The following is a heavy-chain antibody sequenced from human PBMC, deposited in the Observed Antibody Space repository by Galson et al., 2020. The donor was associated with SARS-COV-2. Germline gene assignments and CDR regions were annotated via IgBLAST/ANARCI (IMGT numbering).Heavy chain of an antibody. CDR3: AKQGSGYLPSHIDY. Sequence: GGSLRLSCAASGFTFSNYAMNWVRQAPGKGLEWVSFISGYGGRTFYPDSVKGRFTLSRDNSKNTLDLQMNSLRADDTAVYYCAKQGSGYLPSHIDYWGQGTLVIVSS. CDR2: ISGYGGRT. V-gene: IGHV3-23*01. D-gene: IGHD3-3*01. CDR1: GFTFSNYA. J-gene: IGHJ4*02.